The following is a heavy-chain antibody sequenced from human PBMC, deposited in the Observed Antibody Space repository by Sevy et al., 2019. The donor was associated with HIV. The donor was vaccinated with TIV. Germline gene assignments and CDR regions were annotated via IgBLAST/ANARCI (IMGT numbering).Heavy chain of an antibody. Sequence: GGSLRLSCAASGFTFSSYSMNWVRQAPGKGLEWVSYISSSSSTIYYPDSVQGRFTLSRDNAKNSLYLQMNSLRDEDTAVYYCARDLISGAPYFGSWGQGTLVTVSS. J-gene: IGHJ4*02. CDR2: ISSSSSTI. D-gene: IGHD6-19*01. V-gene: IGHV3-48*02. CDR3: ARDLISGAPYFGS. CDR1: GFTFSSYS.